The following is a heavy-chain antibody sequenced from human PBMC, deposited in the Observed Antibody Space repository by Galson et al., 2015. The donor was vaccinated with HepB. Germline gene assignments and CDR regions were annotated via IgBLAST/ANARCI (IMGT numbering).Heavy chain of an antibody. CDR1: GGSISSYY. D-gene: IGHD6-6*01. J-gene: IGHJ4*02. Sequence: ETLSLTCTVSGGSISSYYWSWIRQPPGKGLEWIGYIYYSGSTNYNPSLESRVTISADTSKNQFSLKLSSVTAADTAVYYCARGLLDDIAARPEFGYWGQGTLVTVSS. CDR3: ARGLLDDIAARPEFGY. CDR2: IYYSGST. V-gene: IGHV4-59*01.